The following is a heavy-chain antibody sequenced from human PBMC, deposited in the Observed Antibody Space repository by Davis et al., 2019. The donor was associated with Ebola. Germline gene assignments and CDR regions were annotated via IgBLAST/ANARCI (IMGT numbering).Heavy chain of an antibody. CDR2: IYTSGST. CDR1: GYSISGGYY. Sequence: PSETLSLTCAVSGYSISGGYYWGWIRQPPGKGLEWIGHIYTSGSTNYNPSLKSRVTMSVDTSKNQFSLKLSSVTAADTAVYYCARLTVTEYYFDYWGQGTLVTVSS. CDR3: ARLTVTEYYFDY. V-gene: IGHV4-38-2*01. J-gene: IGHJ4*02. D-gene: IGHD4-11*01.